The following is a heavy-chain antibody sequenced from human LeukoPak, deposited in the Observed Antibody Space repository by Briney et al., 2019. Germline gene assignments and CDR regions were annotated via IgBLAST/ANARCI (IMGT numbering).Heavy chain of an antibody. CDR1: GFTASSNY. Sequence: QAGGSLRLSCAASGFTASSNYMSWVRQAPGKGLEWVSVIYSGGSTYYADSVKGRFTISRDNSKNTLYLQMNSLRAEDTAVYYCARRPDYGDYVGYYYYYGMDVWGQGTTVTVSS. CDR2: IYSGGST. CDR3: ARRPDYGDYVGYYYYYGMDV. D-gene: IGHD4-17*01. V-gene: IGHV3-66*04. J-gene: IGHJ6*02.